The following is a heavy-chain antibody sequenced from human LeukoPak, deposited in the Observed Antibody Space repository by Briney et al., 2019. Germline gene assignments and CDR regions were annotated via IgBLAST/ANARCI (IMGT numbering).Heavy chain of an antibody. V-gene: IGHV3-53*01. J-gene: IGHJ5*02. CDR2: IYSDGNT. D-gene: IGHD6-19*01. Sequence: GSLSLSCEVSGFTVSSIYMSWVRQAPGKGLEWVSFIYSDGNTYYGDSVKGRFTLSRDSSRNTLYLQMNSLTVDDTAVYYCAGDTHSSSWYDHWGQGTLVTVSS. CDR1: GFTVSSIY. CDR3: AGDTHSSSWYDH.